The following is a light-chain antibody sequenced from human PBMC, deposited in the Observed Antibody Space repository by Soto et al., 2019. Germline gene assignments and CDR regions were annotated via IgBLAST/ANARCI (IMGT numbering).Light chain of an antibody. CDR3: QQYRDWAPIT. J-gene: IGKJ4*01. Sequence: EIVMTQSPAALSLSPGERATLSCRASQSVGTNLAWYQQKPDQAPRPLIYSASARATDVPARFSGSGSGTEFTLTISSLQSEDFAVYYCQQYRDWAPITFGGGTKVEIK. V-gene: IGKV3-15*01. CDR2: SAS. CDR1: QSVGTN.